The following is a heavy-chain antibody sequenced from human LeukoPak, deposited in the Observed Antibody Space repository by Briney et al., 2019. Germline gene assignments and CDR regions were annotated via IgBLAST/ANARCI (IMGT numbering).Heavy chain of an antibody. Sequence: GESLKISFKGSGYRFTSYWIGWVRQMPGKGVEWMGIIYPGESDTIYSPSFQGQVTISADTSISTAYLQWSSPKASDTAMYYFSIHDADGLRYFDWLTAYYFDYWGQGTLVTVSS. D-gene: IGHD3-9*01. CDR2: IYPGESDT. CDR1: GYRFTSYW. V-gene: IGHV5-51*01. J-gene: IGHJ4*02. CDR3: SIHDADGLRYFDWLTAYYFDY.